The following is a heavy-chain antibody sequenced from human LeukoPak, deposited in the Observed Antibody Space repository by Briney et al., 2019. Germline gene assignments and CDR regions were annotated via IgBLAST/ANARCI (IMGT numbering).Heavy chain of an antibody. CDR3: AKGRCSSTSCFVDY. CDR2: IIPIFGTA. V-gene: IGHV1-69*05. J-gene: IGHJ4*02. D-gene: IGHD2-2*01. CDR1: GGTFSSYA. Sequence: SVKVSCKASGGTFSSYAISWVRQAPGQGLEWMGGIIPIFGTADYAQKFQGRVTITTDESTSTAYMELSSLRSEDTSVYYCAKGRCSSTSCFVDYWGQGTLVTVSS.